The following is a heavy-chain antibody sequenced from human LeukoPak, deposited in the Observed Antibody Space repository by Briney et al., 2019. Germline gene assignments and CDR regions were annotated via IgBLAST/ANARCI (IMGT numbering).Heavy chain of an antibody. Sequence: GGSLRLSCAASGFTFSSYEMNWVRQAPGKGLEWVSAISGSGGSTYYADSVKGRFTISRDNSKNTLYLQMNSLRAEDTAVYYCAKMGPYYYGSGSLNWFDPWGQGTLVTVSS. J-gene: IGHJ5*02. CDR3: AKMGPYYYGSGSLNWFDP. V-gene: IGHV3-23*01. CDR2: ISGSGGST. D-gene: IGHD3-10*01. CDR1: GFTFSSYE.